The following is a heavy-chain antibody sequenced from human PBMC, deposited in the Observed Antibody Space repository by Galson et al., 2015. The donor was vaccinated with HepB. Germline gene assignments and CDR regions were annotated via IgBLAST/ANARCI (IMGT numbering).Heavy chain of an antibody. CDR3: ASPVTTTYYFDY. V-gene: IGHV3-7*03. J-gene: IGHJ4*02. Sequence: SLRLSCAASGFTFSSYGMHWVRQAPGKGLEWVANIKQDGSEKYYVDSVKGRFTISRDNSKNTLYLQMNSLRAEDTAVYCCASPVTTTYYFDYWGQGTLVTVSS. CDR1: GFTFSSYG. CDR2: IKQDGSEK. D-gene: IGHD4-11*01.